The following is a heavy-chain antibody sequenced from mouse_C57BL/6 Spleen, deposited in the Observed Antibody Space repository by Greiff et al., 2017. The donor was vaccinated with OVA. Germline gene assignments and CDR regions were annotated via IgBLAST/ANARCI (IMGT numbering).Heavy chain of an antibody. CDR3: ARDRGNYYFDY. Sequence: EVKLVESAGGLVQPGSSMKLSCTASGFTFSDYYMAWVRQVPEKGLEWVANINYDGSSTYYLDSLKSRFIIARDNAKNILYLQMSSLKSEDTATYYCARDRGNYYFDYWGQGTTLTVSS. V-gene: IGHV5-16*01. J-gene: IGHJ2*01. CDR2: INYDGSST. D-gene: IGHD2-1*01. CDR1: GFTFSDYY.